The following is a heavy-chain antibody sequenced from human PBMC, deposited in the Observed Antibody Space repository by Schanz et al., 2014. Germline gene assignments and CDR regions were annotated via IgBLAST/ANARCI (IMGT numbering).Heavy chain of an antibody. V-gene: IGHV3-23*04. CDR1: GFNFNTYA. D-gene: IGHD4-17*01. CDR3: ARDAVTSVLTPGFYY. CDR2: LTEGGGGT. Sequence: VQLVESGGGVVRPGRSLRLSCAASGFNFNTYAMSWVRQAPGKGLEWVSGLTEGGGGTYYTDAVKGRFTISRDNAKKSLYLRMNSLRAEDTAVYYCARDAVTSVLTPGFYYWGQGTLVTVSS. J-gene: IGHJ4*02.